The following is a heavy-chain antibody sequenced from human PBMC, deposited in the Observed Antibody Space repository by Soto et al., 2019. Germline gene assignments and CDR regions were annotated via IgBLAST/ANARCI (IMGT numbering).Heavy chain of an antibody. CDR3: AKDQRAARIYYYGMDV. V-gene: IGHV3-30*18. J-gene: IGHJ6*02. D-gene: IGHD6-6*01. CDR2: ISYDGSNK. Sequence: GGSLRLSCAVSGFTFSSYGMHWVRQAPGKGLEWVAVISYDGSNKYYADSVKGRFTISRDNSKNTLYLQMNSLRAEDTAAYYCAKDQRAARIYYYGMDVWGQGTTVTVSS. CDR1: GFTFSSYG.